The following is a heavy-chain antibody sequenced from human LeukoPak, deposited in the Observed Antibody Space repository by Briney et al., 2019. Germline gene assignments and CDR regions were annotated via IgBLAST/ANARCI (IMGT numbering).Heavy chain of an antibody. J-gene: IGHJ5*02. CDR3: ARDEWGILGFDP. CDR1: GGSISSGDYY. D-gene: IGHD7-27*01. V-gene: IGHV4-30-4*01. CDR2: IYYSGST. Sequence: SQTLSLTCTVSGGSISSGDYYWSWIRQPPGKGLEWIGYIYYSGSTYYNPSLKSRVTISVDTSKNQLSLKLSSVTAADTAVYYCARDEWGILGFDPWGQGTLVTVSS.